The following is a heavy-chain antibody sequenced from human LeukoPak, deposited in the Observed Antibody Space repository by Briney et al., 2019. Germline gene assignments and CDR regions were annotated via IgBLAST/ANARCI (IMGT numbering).Heavy chain of an antibody. CDR2: INWNGGST. Sequence: GGSLRLSCAASGFTFDDYGMSWVRQAPGKVLEWVSGINWNGGSTGYADSVKGRFTISRDNAKNSLYLQMNSLRAEDTALYYCASWGAYCSSTSCPNWFDPWGQGTLVTVSS. CDR3: ASWGAYCSSTSCPNWFDP. V-gene: IGHV3-20*04. J-gene: IGHJ5*02. CDR1: GFTFDDYG. D-gene: IGHD2-2*01.